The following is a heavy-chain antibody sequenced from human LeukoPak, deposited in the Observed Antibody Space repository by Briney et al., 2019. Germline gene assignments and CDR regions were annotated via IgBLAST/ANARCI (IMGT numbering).Heavy chain of an antibody. Sequence: GASVKVSCKASGYTITGYYMHWVRQALGQRLEWMGWINPNSGGTNYAQKFQCRVTMTRDTSLSTAYMELSRLRSDDTAVYYCAGGPHWDPHFDYWGQGTLVTVSS. D-gene: IGHD7-27*01. V-gene: IGHV1-2*02. CDR3: AGGPHWDPHFDY. CDR2: INPNSGGT. J-gene: IGHJ4*02. CDR1: GYTITGYY.